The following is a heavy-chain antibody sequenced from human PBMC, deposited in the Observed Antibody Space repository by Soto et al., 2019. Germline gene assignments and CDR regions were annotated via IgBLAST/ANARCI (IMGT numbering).Heavy chain of an antibody. J-gene: IGHJ6*02. CDR2: IDPSDPYT. CDR3: ARRHYDFWSGYTDGMDG. D-gene: IGHD3-3*01. V-gene: IGHV5-10-1*01. Sequence: SPKLSDTDSGESVTGDLIRWVPVLPNKVLEWMGRIDPSDPYTNYSPSFQGHVTISADKSISNAYLQWSSLKASDTAMYYGARRHYDFWSGYTDGMDGTGQGTKLTVS. CDR1: GESVTGDL.